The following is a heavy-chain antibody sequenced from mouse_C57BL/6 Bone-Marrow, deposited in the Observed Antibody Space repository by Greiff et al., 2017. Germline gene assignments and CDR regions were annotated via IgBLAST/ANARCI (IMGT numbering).Heavy chain of an antibody. J-gene: IGHJ3*01. Sequence: EVKLMESGGDLVKPGGSLKLSCAASGFTFSSYGMSWVRQTPDKRLEWVATISSGGSYTYYPDSVKGRFTISRDNAKNTLYLQMSSLKSEDTAMYYCARQRAYYYGSSSWFAYWGQGTLVTVSA. CDR1: GFTFSSYG. CDR3: ARQRAYYYGSSSWFAY. D-gene: IGHD1-1*01. CDR2: ISSGGSYT. V-gene: IGHV5-6*01.